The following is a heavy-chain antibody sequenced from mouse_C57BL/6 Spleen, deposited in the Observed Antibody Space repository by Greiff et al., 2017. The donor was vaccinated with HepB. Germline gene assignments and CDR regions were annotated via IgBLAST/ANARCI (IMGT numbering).Heavy chain of an antibody. V-gene: IGHV1-64*01. Sequence: VQLQQPGAELVKPGASVKLSCKASGYTFTSYWMHWVKQRPGQGLEWIGMIHPNSGSTNYNEKFKSKATLTVDKSSSTAYMQLSSLTSEDSAVYYCARRPLYYDYDDGFAYWGQGTLVTVSA. CDR3: ARRPLYYDYDDGFAY. CDR1: GYTFTSYW. D-gene: IGHD2-4*01. CDR2: IHPNSGST. J-gene: IGHJ3*01.